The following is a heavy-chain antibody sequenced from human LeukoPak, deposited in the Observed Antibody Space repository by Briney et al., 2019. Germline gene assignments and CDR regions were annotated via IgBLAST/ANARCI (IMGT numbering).Heavy chain of an antibody. J-gene: IGHJ4*02. V-gene: IGHV4-4*07. D-gene: IGHD3-10*01. Sequence: SETLSLTCTVSGGSISSYDWSWIRQPAGKGLEWIGRIYISGNTYYNSSLKSRVTMSVDTSKNQLSLKLSSVSAADTAVYYCAREIYGSGSYYFDYWGREPRSPSRQ. CDR2: IYISGNT. CDR1: GGSISSYD. CDR3: AREIYGSGSYYFDY.